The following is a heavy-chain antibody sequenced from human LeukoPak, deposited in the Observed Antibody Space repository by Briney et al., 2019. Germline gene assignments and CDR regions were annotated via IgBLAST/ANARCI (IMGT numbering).Heavy chain of an antibody. CDR2: IRSDSSTK. J-gene: IGHJ3*01. CDR3: ARDYSGWRGDFDV. D-gene: IGHD5-18*01. CDR1: GFSISNYG. Sequence: GGSLRLSCAGSGFSISNYGMNWVRQAPGKGLEWLSYIRSDSSTKYYADSVEGRFTISRDNAQNSLYLQMNSLRDEDSGVYFCARDYSGWRGDFDVWGQGTMVTVSS. V-gene: IGHV3-48*02.